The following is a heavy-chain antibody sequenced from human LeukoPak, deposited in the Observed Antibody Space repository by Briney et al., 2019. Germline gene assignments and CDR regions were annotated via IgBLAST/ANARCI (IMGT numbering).Heavy chain of an antibody. D-gene: IGHD1-26*01. CDR2: VNADGGNT. V-gene: IGHV3-23*01. Sequence: GGSLRLSCAASGFTFDNYRMSWVRQAPGKGLEWVSTVNADGGNTYYADSVKGRFTFSRDNSKSTLILQMNSLRVEDTALYYCTKRVKYGGTWDHFADWGQGTLVTVSS. CDR3: TKRVKYGGTWDHFAD. J-gene: IGHJ4*02. CDR1: GFTFDNYR.